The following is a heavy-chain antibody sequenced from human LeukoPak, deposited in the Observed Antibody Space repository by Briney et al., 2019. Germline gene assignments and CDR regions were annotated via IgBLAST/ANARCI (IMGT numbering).Heavy chain of an antibody. D-gene: IGHD5-18*01. Sequence: GGSLRLSCAASGFTFSSYAMSWVRQAPGKGLEWVAVISYNGSNKYYADSVKGRFTISRDNSKNTLYLQMNSLRAEDTAVYYCAKHTAMVSWGQGTLVTVSS. V-gene: IGHV3-30*18. J-gene: IGHJ5*02. CDR2: ISYNGSNK. CDR3: AKHTAMVS. CDR1: GFTFSSYA.